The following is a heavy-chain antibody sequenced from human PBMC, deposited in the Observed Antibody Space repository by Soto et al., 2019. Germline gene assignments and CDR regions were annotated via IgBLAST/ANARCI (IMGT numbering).Heavy chain of an antibody. CDR1: GFTFSSYS. CDR3: ARDGEAAAASFGYYYYYYGMDV. CDR2: ISSSSSYI. J-gene: IGHJ6*02. V-gene: IGHV3-21*01. Sequence: GGSLRLSCAASGFTFSSYSMNWVRQAPGKGLEWVSSISSSSSYIYYADSVKGRFTISRDNAKNSLYLQMNSLRAEDTAVYYCARDGEAAAASFGYYYYYYGMDVWGQGTTVTVSS. D-gene: IGHD6-13*01.